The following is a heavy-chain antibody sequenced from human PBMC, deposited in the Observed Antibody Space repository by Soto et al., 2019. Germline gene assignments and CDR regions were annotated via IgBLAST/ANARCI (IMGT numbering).Heavy chain of an antibody. D-gene: IGHD4-17*01. CDR1: GFTFNIYA. V-gene: IGHV3-30-3*01. J-gene: IGHJ6*02. Sequence: GGSLRLSCAASGFTFNIYALHWVRQAPGKGLEWVAVISFDGTKKYYSDSVKGRFTISRDNLKNTLYLQVNNLRVEDAALYFCAREDDYGYRYINYGLDVWGQGTTVTVSS. CDR2: ISFDGTKK. CDR3: AREDDYGYRYINYGLDV.